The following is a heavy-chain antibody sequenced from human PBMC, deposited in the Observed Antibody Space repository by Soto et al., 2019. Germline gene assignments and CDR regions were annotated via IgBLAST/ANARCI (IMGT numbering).Heavy chain of an antibody. V-gene: IGHV3-21*06. CDR3: ARESEDRTSNFDY. J-gene: IGHJ4*02. CDR2: ISSTTNYI. Sequence: GVSLRLSFAVSGFTFTRHSMKWVRQAPGKGLEWVSSISSTTNYIYYGDSMKGRFTISRDNAKNSLYLEMNSLRAEDTAVYYCARESEDRTSNFDYWGQGTLVTVSS. CDR1: GFTFTRHS.